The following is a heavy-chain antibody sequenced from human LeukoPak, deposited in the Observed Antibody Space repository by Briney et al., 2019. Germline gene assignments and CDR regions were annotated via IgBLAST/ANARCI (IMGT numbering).Heavy chain of an antibody. CDR1: GYSFNTYW. D-gene: IGHD6-19*01. J-gene: IGHJ4*02. CDR3: ARQLVAGGLDY. Sequence: GESLKISCKGSGYSFNTYWIGLVRLMPGKGLEWLGIIYPGDSDTRYSPSFQGQVTMSADKSITTAYLQWSSLKASDTAMYYCARQLVAGGLDYWGQGTLVTVSS. CDR2: IYPGDSDT. V-gene: IGHV5-51*01.